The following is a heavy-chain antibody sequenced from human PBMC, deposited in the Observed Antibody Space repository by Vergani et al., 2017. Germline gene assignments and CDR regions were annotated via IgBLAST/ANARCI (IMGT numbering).Heavy chain of an antibody. CDR1: GGSISSGGYS. J-gene: IGHJ6*02. V-gene: IGHV4-30-2*01. CDR3: ARANYGSGSRGMDV. CDR2: IYHSGST. Sequence: QLQLQESGSGLVKPSQTLSLTCAVSGGSISSGGYSWSWIRQPPGKGLEWIGYIYHSGSTYYNPSLKSRVTISVDRSKNQFSLKLSSVTAADTAVYYGARANYGSGSRGMDVWGQGTTVTVSS. D-gene: IGHD3-10*01.